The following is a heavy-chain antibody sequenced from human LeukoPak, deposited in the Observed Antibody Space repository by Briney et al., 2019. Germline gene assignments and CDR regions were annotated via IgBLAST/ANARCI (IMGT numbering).Heavy chain of an antibody. Sequence: PAGSLRLSCAASGFTFSSYAMSWVRQAPGKGLEWVSAISGSGGSTYYADSVKGRFTISRDNSKNTLYLQMNSLRAEDTAVYYCAKRPRPYCSSTSCYGRVGDYWGQGTLVTVSS. V-gene: IGHV3-23*01. D-gene: IGHD2-2*01. CDR1: GFTFSSYA. CDR3: AKRPRPYCSSTSCYGRVGDY. J-gene: IGHJ4*02. CDR2: ISGSGGST.